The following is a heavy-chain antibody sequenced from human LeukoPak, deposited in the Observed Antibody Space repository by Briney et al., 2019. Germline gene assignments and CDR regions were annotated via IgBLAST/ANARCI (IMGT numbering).Heavy chain of an antibody. D-gene: IGHD2-15*01. V-gene: IGHV3-23*01. CDR3: AKGHARVATRLYFDY. CDR1: GFTFSSYA. CDR2: IGGSGVSA. J-gene: IGHJ4*02. Sequence: GGSLRLSCAASGFTFSSYAMSWVRQAPGKGLEWVSVIGGSGVSAYYADSVKGRFTISRDNSRNTLYLQMDSLRAEDTAVYYCAKGHARVATRLYFDYWGQGTLVTVSS.